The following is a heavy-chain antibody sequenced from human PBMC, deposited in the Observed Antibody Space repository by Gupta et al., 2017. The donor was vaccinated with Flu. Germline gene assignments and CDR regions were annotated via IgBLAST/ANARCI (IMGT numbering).Heavy chain of an antibody. Sequence: EVQLLESGGGLVQPGGSLRVSCAASGFTFSNYAMTWVRQTPGKGLEWVSTMSSSGGSTYYGDPVKGRFTVSRDNSKNTVYLQMNSLSAEDTAVYFCAKVALEGRIGVGVDYWGQGTLVTVSS. J-gene: IGHJ4*02. CDR3: AKVALEGRIGVGVDY. CDR2: MSSSGGST. CDR1: GFTFSNYA. D-gene: IGHD3-3*01. V-gene: IGHV3-23*01.